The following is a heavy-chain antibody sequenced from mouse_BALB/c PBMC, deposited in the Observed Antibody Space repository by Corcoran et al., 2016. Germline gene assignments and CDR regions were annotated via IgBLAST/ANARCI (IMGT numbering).Heavy chain of an antibody. CDR2: IYPYNGGT. D-gene: IGHD1-1*01. J-gene: IGHJ2*01. CDR1: GYTFTDYN. Sequence: EVQLQQSGPELVKPGASVKISCKASGYTFTDYNMHWVKQSHGKSLEWIGYIYPYNGGTGYNQKFKSKATLTVDNSSSTAYMELRSLTSEDSAVYYCARGLDYYGSSLDYWGQGTTLTVSS. CDR3: ARGLDYYGSSLDY. V-gene: IGHV1S29*02.